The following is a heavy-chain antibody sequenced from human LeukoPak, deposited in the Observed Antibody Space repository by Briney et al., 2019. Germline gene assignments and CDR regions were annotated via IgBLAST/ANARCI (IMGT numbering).Heavy chain of an antibody. J-gene: IGHJ6*02. CDR3: AREKGYYYYGMDV. CDR2: IYYSGST. CDR1: GGSISSYY. V-gene: IGHV4-59*01. Sequence: PSETLSLTCTVSGGSISSYYWSWIRQPPGKGLEWIGYIYYSGSTNYNPSLKSRVTISVDTSKNQFSLKLSSVTAADTAVYYCAREKGYYYYGMDVWGQGTTVTVSS.